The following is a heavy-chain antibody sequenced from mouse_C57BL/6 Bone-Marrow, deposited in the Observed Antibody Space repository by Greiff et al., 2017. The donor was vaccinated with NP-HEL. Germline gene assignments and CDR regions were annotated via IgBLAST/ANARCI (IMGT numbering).Heavy chain of an antibody. D-gene: IGHD2-4*01. CDR2: ISSGGSYT. CDR3: AKRPMITKDYAMDY. CDR1: GFTFSSYG. V-gene: IGHV5-6*02. J-gene: IGHJ4*01. Sequence: EVKLVESGGDLVKPGGSLKLSCAASGFTFSSYGMSWVRQTPDKRLEWVATISSGGSYTYYPDSVKGRFNISRDNAKNTLYLQMSSLKSEDTAMYYCAKRPMITKDYAMDYWGQGTSVTVSS.